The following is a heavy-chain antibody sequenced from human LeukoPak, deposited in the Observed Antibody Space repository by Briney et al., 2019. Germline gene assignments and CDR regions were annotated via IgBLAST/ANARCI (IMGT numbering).Heavy chain of an antibody. CDR3: ARVGVGMYHFDH. CDR2: IKQDGSEK. Sequence: GGSLRLSCAASGFTFSSYWMNWVRQAPGKGLEWVANIKQDGSEKYYVDSVKGRFTISRDNAKNSLYLQMSSLRAEDTAVYYCARVGVGMYHFDHWGQGTLVTVSS. V-gene: IGHV3-7*04. J-gene: IGHJ4*02. CDR1: GFTFSSYW. D-gene: IGHD2-2*01.